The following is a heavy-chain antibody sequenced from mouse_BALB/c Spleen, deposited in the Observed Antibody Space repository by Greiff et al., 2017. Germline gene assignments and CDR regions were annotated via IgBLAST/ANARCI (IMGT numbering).Heavy chain of an antibody. CDR2: INPSTGYT. CDR1: GYTFTSYW. D-gene: IGHD1-1*01. Sequence: VQLQESGAELAKPGASVKMSCKASGYTFTSYWMHWVKQRPGQGLEWIGYINPSTGYTEYNQKFKDKATLTADKSSSTAYMQLSSLTSEDSAVYYCARPLFITTVVATRDFDYWGQGTTLTVSS. J-gene: IGHJ2*01. CDR3: ARPLFITTVVATRDFDY. V-gene: IGHV1-7*01.